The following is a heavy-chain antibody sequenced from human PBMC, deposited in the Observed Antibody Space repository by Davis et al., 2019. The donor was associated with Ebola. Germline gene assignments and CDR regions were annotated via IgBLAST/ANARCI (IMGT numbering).Heavy chain of an antibody. CDR1: GGSISSYY. D-gene: IGHD3-3*01. Sequence: SETLSLTCTVSGGSISSYYWSWIRQPPGKGLEWIGYIYYSGSTNYNPSLKSRVTISVDTSKNQFSLKLSSVTAADTAVYYCARQYDFWSGYYSHYFDYWGQGTLVTVSS. V-gene: IGHV4-59*01. J-gene: IGHJ4*02. CDR2: IYYSGST. CDR3: ARQYDFWSGYYSHYFDY.